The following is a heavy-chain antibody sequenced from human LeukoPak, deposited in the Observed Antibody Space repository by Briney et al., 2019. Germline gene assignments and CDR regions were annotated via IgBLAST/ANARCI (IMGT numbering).Heavy chain of an antibody. CDR2: IYYSGST. J-gene: IGHJ5*02. CDR1: GGSISSYY. CDR3: ARRYPLQFLEWSYPNWFDP. D-gene: IGHD3-3*01. Sequence: SETLSLTCTVSGGSISSYYWSWIRQPPGKGLEWIGYIYYSGSTNYNPSLKSRVTISVDTSKNQFSLKLSSVPAADTAVYYCARRYPLQFLEWSYPNWFDPWRQGTLVTVSS. V-gene: IGHV4-59*01.